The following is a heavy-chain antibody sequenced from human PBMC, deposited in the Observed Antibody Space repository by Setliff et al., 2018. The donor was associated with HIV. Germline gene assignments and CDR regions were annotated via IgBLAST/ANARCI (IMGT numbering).Heavy chain of an antibody. V-gene: IGHV4-61*01. J-gene: IGHJ4*02. D-gene: IGHD6-6*01. CDR3: ARGPAGRLVFLSY. CDR2: IYYSGST. CDR1: GGSINNDIYF. Sequence: SETLSLTCSVSGGSINNDIYFWTWIRQSPGKGLEWLGYIYYSGSTNYNPSLKSRVTISVDTSKNQFSLTLNSVTAADTAVYYCARGPAGRLVFLSYWGQGTLVTVSS.